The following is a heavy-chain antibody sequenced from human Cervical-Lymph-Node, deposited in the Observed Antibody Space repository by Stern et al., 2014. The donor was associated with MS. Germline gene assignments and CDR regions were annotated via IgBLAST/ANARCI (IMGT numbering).Heavy chain of an antibody. J-gene: IGHJ3*02. CDR3: ARDLGSCSSTSCYKAFDI. Sequence: QLQLQESGPGLVKPSQTLSLTCTISGGSISSGGYYWSWIRQHPGKGLEWIGYIYYGGSAYYNPSLKSRVTMSLDTSKNQFSLKLSSVSAADTAVYYCARDLGSCSSTSCYKAFDIWGQGTMVTVSS. D-gene: IGHD2-2*02. V-gene: IGHV4-31*03. CDR2: IYYGGSA. CDR1: GGSISSGGYY.